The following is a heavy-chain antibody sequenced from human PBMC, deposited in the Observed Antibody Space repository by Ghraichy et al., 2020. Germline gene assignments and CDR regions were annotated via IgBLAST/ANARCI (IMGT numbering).Heavy chain of an antibody. J-gene: IGHJ4*02. D-gene: IGHD4-17*01. Sequence: TLSLTCTVSGVSISNYYWSWVRQPPGRGLEWIGYMYYSGSTNYNPSLKSRVTMSLDTSTNQFSLKLSSVTAADTAVYYCARLRGFTATTIDYFDYWGQGTLVTVSS. CDR2: MYYSGST. V-gene: IGHV4-59*08. CDR1: GVSISNYY. CDR3: ARLRGFTATTIDYFDY.